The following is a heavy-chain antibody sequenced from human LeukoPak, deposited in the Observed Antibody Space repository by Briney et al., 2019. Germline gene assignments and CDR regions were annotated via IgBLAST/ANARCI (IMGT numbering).Heavy chain of an antibody. CDR1: GYTFTDDY. V-gene: IGHV1-18*04. CDR2: ISAYNGNT. D-gene: IGHD6-19*01. CDR3: ARDPDSSGFAAYMDV. Sequence: ASVKVSCKASGYTFTDDYIHWVRQAPGQGLEWMGWISAYNGNTNYAQKLQGRVTMTTDTSTSTVYMELSSLRSEDTAVYYCARDPDSSGFAAYMDVWGKGTTVTVSS. J-gene: IGHJ6*03.